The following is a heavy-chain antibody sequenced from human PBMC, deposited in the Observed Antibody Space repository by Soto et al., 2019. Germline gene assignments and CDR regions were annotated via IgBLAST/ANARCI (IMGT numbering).Heavy chain of an antibody. CDR1: GFTFSSYG. Sequence: GGSLRLSCAASGFTFSSYGMRWVRQAPGKGLEWVAVISYDGSNKYYADSVKGRFTISRDNSKNTLYLQMNSLRAEDTAVYYCAKENNYYDSSGYYPYDYYYGMDVWGQGTTVTVSS. J-gene: IGHJ6*02. CDR2: ISYDGSNK. D-gene: IGHD3-22*01. CDR3: AKENNYYDSSGYYPYDYYYGMDV. V-gene: IGHV3-30*18.